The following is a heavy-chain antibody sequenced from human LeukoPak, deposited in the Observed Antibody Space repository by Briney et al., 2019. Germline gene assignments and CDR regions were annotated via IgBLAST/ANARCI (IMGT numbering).Heavy chain of an antibody. J-gene: IGHJ4*02. CDR1: GGSFSGYY. D-gene: IGHD5-12*01. CDR2: IYYSGST. Sequence: SETLSLTCAVYGGSFSGYYWSWIRQPPGKGLEWIGYIYYSGSTNYNPSLKSRGTISVDTSKNQFSLKLSSVTAADTAVYYCARDGNSGYDTAFDYWGQGTLVTVSS. CDR3: ARDGNSGYDTAFDY. V-gene: IGHV4-59*12.